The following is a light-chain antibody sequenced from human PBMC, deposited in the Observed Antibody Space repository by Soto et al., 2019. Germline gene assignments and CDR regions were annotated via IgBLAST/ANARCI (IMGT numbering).Light chain of an antibody. CDR1: QSISRY. J-gene: IGKJ1*01. Sequence: DIQISQSPSSLSPSVRDRITITCRASQSISRYLNWYQHKPGKAPKLLVKAASSLERGVPSRFSGGGSGTDFTLNISSLQPDDFATYYCQQNYRATPWTFGQGTKVDIK. CDR2: AAS. V-gene: IGKV1-39*01. CDR3: QQNYRATPWT.